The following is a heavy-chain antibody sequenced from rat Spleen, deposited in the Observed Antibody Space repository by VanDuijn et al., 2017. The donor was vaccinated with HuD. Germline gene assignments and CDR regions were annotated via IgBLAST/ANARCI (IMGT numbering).Heavy chain of an antibody. J-gene: IGHJ3*01. V-gene: IGHV5S23*01. Sequence: EVQLVESGGGLVQPGRSLKLSCAASGFTFTNYDMAWVRQAPAKGLEWIASISIGGSSTYYRDSVKGRFTISRDNAKSTLYLQMDSLRSEDTATYYCARRSSDYWGQGTLVTVSS. CDR3: ARRSSDY. D-gene: IGHD3-7*01. CDR2: ISIGGSST. CDR1: GFTFTNYD.